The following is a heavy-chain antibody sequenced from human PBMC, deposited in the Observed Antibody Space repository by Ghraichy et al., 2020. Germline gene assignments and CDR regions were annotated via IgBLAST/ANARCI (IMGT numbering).Heavy chain of an antibody. Sequence: ESLNISCAVYGGSFSDYDWTWIRQPPGKGLEWIGEINDSGSIDYNASLKSRVSISLDTSKNQFSLKLSSVTAADTALYFCARVVFSNNWTPVPWFDPWGQGTGVLVAS. CDR2: INDSGSI. D-gene: IGHD1-1*01. CDR3: ARVVFSNNWTPVPWFDP. J-gene: IGHJ5*02. CDR1: GGSFSDYD. V-gene: IGHV4-34*01.